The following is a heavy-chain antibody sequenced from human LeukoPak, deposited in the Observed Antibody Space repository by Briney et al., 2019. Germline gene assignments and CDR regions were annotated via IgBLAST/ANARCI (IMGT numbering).Heavy chain of an antibody. CDR3: ARDRYDYGDYVSSYYYYYGMDV. CDR1: GFTFSDYY. Sequence: GGSLRLSCAASGFTFSDYYMSWIRQAPGKGLEWVSYISSSGSTIYYADSVKGRFTISRDNAKNSLYLQMNSLRAEDTAVYYCARDRYDYGDYVSSYYYYYGMDVWGQGTTVTVSS. CDR2: ISSSGSTI. D-gene: IGHD4-17*01. V-gene: IGHV3-11*01. J-gene: IGHJ6*02.